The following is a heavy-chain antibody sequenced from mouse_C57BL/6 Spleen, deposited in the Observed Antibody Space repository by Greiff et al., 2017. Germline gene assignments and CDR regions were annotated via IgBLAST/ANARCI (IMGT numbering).Heavy chain of an antibody. J-gene: IGHJ4*01. Sequence: VQLQQSGAELVKPGASVKISCKASGYAFSSYWMNWVKQRPGKGLEWIGQIYPGDGDTNYNGKFKGKATLTADKSSSTAYMQLSSLTSEDSAVYFCARFGYCSGAMDYWGQGTSVTVSS. CDR2: IYPGDGDT. D-gene: IGHD2-3*01. CDR3: ARFGYCSGAMDY. CDR1: GYAFSSYW. V-gene: IGHV1-80*01.